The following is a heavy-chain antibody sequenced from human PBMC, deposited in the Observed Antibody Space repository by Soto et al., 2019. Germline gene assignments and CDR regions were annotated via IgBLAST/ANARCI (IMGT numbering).Heavy chain of an antibody. Sequence: PGESLKISCKTSGYTFTNYWIAWVRQMPGKGLEWMGIIYPGGSETRYSPSFQGQVSISADKYITTAYLKWSSLKASDTAMHFCTRHVGGYSYGPYGMDVWGQGTTVTVSS. V-gene: IGHV5-51*01. CDR2: IYPGGSET. J-gene: IGHJ6*02. CDR3: TRHVGGYSYGPYGMDV. D-gene: IGHD5-18*01. CDR1: GYTFTNYW.